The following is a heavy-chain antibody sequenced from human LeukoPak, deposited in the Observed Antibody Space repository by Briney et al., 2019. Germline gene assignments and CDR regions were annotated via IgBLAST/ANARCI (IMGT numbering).Heavy chain of an antibody. D-gene: IGHD6-25*01. CDR2: IYTSEIT. J-gene: IGHJ5*02. CDR3: ARGGQRFNP. V-gene: IGHV4-4*07. Sequence: SETLPLTCTVSGNSISGYYWSWIRQPAGKGLEWIGRIYTSEITNYNPSLKRRVTMSIGTSKNQFSLKLSSVTAADTAVYYCARGGQRFNPWGQGTLVTVSS. CDR1: GNSISGYY.